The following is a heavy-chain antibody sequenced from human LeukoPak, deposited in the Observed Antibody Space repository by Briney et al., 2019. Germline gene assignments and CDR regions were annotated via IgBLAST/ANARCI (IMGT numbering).Heavy chain of an antibody. CDR3: ARDREMIDYGDYEGFDY. CDR2: IWYDGSNK. V-gene: IGHV3-33*01. D-gene: IGHD4-17*01. J-gene: IGHJ4*02. Sequence: GGSLRLSCAASGFTFSSYGMHWVRQAPGKGLEWVAVIWYDGSNKYYADSVKGRFTISRDNSKNTLYLQMNSLRAEDTAVYYCARDREMIDYGDYEGFDYWGQGTLVTVSS. CDR1: GFTFSSYG.